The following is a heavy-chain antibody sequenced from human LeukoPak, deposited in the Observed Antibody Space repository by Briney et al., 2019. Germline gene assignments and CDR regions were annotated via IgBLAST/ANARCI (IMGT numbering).Heavy chain of an antibody. CDR1: GFTFSSYA. CDR3: AKIIFTLRHFDWLLFDY. Sequence: PGGSLRLSCAAAGFTFSSYAMSWVRQAPGKGLEWVSAISGSGGSTYYADSVKGRFTISRDNSKNTLYLQMNSLRAGDTAVYYCAKIIFTLRHFDWLLFDYWGQGTLVTVSS. CDR2: ISGSGGST. D-gene: IGHD3-9*01. J-gene: IGHJ4*02. V-gene: IGHV3-23*01.